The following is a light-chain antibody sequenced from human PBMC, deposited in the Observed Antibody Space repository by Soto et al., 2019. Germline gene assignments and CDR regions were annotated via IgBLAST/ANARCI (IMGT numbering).Light chain of an antibody. CDR3: GSWDSSLSAVV. Sequence: VAPGQQVTISCSGSGSNIGKNYVSWYQQLPGTAPKLLIYEDSRRPSGIPDRFSGSKSGTSATLGITGLQTGDEADYYCGSWDSSLSAVVFGTGTKVTVL. CDR1: GSNIGKNY. J-gene: IGLJ1*01. V-gene: IGLV1-51*02. CDR2: EDS.